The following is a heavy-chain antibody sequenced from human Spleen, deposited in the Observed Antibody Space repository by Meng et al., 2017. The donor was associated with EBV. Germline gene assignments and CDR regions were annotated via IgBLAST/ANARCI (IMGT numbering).Heavy chain of an antibody. CDR3: ATHGSGSYSWFDP. CDR1: GASFSGNY. V-gene: IGHV4-34*01. Sequence: GQPQQWGAGLFKPSETLSLTCAVSGASFSGNYWSWIRQPPGKGLEWIGEKNPSGSPTYNPSLKSRVTISLDTSKNQLSLKLRSVTAADTAVYYCATHGSGSYSWFDPWGQGTLVTVSS. J-gene: IGHJ5*02. CDR2: KNPSGSP. D-gene: IGHD3-10*01.